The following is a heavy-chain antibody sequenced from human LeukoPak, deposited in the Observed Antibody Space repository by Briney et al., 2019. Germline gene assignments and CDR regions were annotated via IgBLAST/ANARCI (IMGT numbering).Heavy chain of an antibody. CDR2: IIPIFGTA. Sequence: SVKVSCTASGGTFSSYAISRVRQAPGQGLEWMGGIIPIFGTANYAQKFQGRVTITADESTSTAYMELSSLRSEDTAAYYCARDRGVTNAFDIWGQGTMVTVSS. D-gene: IGHD3-10*01. J-gene: IGHJ3*02. CDR3: ARDRGVTNAFDI. CDR1: GGTFSSYA. V-gene: IGHV1-69*13.